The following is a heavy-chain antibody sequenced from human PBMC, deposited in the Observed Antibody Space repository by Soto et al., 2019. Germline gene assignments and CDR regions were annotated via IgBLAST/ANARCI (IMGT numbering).Heavy chain of an antibody. J-gene: IGHJ3*02. CDR3: AKELLWAVAGRAAGAFDI. D-gene: IGHD6-19*01. Sequence: GGSLRLSCAASGFTFSSYAMSWVRQAPGKGLEWVSAISGSGGSTYYADSVKGRFTISRDNSKNTLYLQMNSLRAEDTAVYYCAKELLWAVAGRAAGAFDIWGQGTMVTVSS. CDR1: GFTFSSYA. V-gene: IGHV3-23*01. CDR2: ISGSGGST.